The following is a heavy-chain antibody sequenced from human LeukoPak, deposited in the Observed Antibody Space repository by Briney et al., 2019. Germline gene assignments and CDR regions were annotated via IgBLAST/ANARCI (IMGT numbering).Heavy chain of an antibody. CDR1: GGRFTSNA. J-gene: IGHJ3*01. D-gene: IGHD3-16*01. CDR3: ARVEGGGGSLDL. V-gene: IGHV1-69*04. Sequence: SVKVSCKASGGRFTSNAIPWVRQAPGQGLEWMGRIIPLLPTTIYAQKFRDRVTITADRSTGTAYMELSSLRSDDTAVYYCARVEGGGGSLDLWGQGTMVTVSS. CDR2: IIPLLPTT.